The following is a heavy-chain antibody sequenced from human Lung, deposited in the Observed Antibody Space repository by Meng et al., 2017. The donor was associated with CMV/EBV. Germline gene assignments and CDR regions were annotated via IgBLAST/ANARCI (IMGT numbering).Heavy chain of an antibody. V-gene: IGHV3-72*01. CDR1: GFIFSDHR. J-gene: IGHJ4*02. D-gene: IGHD1-26*01. Sequence: SLKISXAASGFIFSDHRMDWIRQAPGKGLEWVARIRHKAAGYSTEYAASVRGRFTVSRDDSKNSVYLQMSSLRTEDTAVYHCTRDGGSYDFADYWGQGTLATVSS. CDR3: TRDGGSYDFADY. CDR2: IRHKAAGYST.